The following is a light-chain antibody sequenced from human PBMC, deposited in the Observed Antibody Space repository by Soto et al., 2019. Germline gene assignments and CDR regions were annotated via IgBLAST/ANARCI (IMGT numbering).Light chain of an antibody. V-gene: IGKV4-1*01. CDR3: HQYDATPWK. CDR1: QSVLYSPNSKNY. J-gene: IGKJ1*01. CDR2: WAS. Sequence: DIVVTQSPDSLAVSLGERATINCKSSQSVLYSPNSKNYLAWYQQKPGQPPKLLIYWASTRESGVPDPFSGSGSAGDFTLTIKSLQAGDVEVYYFHQYDATPWKFGQWAQVEI.